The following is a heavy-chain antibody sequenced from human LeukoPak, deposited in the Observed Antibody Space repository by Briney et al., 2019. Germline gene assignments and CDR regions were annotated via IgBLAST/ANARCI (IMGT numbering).Heavy chain of an antibody. CDR3: ARAHVLWFGAYYYYYMDV. CDR1: GGSFSGYY. J-gene: IGHJ6*03. V-gene: IGHV4-34*01. Sequence: SETLSLTCAVYGGSFSGYYWSWIRQPPGKGLEWIGEINHSGSTNYNPSVKTRVTISVDTSKNQFSLKLSSVTAADTAVYYCARAHVLWFGAYYYYYMDVWGKGTTVTISS. D-gene: IGHD3-10*01. CDR2: INHSGST.